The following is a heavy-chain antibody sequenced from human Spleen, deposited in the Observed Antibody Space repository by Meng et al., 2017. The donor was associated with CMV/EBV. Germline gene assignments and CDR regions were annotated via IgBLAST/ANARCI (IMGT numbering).Heavy chain of an antibody. J-gene: IGHJ4*02. CDR3: AMASLQYFFDS. D-gene: IGHD4-11*01. V-gene: IGHV1-2*02. Sequence: GESLKISCKASGYSFTGQYLHWVRQAPGQGLEWMGWINPTTGGTSYAQRFQGRVIMTGDTSISTAYMDLRRLRSDDTAIYYCAMASLQYFFDSWGQGTLVTVSS. CDR1: GYSFTGQY. CDR2: INPTTGGT.